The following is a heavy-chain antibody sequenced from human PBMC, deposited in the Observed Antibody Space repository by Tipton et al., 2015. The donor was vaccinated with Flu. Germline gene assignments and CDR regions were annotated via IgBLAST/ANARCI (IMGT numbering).Heavy chain of an antibody. Sequence: SLRLSCAASGFTFSSYAMSWVRQAPGRGLEWVSTITDSTGRTYYADSVKGRFTISRDNSKNTLYLQMNSLGAEDTAVYYCAKVGSFDYGFDIWGQGTMVTVSS. J-gene: IGHJ3*02. V-gene: IGHV3-23*01. CDR3: AKVGSFDYGFDI. D-gene: IGHD3-9*01. CDR1: GFTFSSYA. CDR2: ITDSTGRT.